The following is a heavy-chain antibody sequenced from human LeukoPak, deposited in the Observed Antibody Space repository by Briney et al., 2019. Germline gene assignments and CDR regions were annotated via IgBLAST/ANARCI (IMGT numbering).Heavy chain of an antibody. J-gene: IGHJ6*02. D-gene: IGHD3-3*01. V-gene: IGHV5-51*01. CDR3: ARHGASYDFWSGYHNDYYYYGMDV. Sequence: PGESLKISCKGSGYSFASYWIGWVRQRPGKGLEWMGIIYPGDSDTRYSPSFQGQVTISADKSISTAYLQWSSLKASDTAMYYCARHGASYDFWSGYHNDYYYYGMDVWGQGTTVTVSS. CDR2: IYPGDSDT. CDR1: GYSFASYW.